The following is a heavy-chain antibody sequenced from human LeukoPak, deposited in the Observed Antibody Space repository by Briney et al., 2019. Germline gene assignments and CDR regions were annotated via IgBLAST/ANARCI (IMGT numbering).Heavy chain of an antibody. V-gene: IGHV3-30*18. J-gene: IGHJ4*02. CDR1: GCTFSDFG. D-gene: IGHD3-10*01. CDR2: ISSDGNIK. CDR3: AKVGRGAIEAD. Sequence: GCALRLSYAGSGCTFSDFGMHWVRQAPGRGLHGLAMISSDGNIKVSLDSVKGRFTTSRETSKNTLYLEMTRMSVEDTAVYYCAKVGRGAIEADWGQGTLVIVSS.